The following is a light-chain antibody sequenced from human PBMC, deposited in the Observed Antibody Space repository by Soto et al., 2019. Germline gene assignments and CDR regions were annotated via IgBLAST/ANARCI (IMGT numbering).Light chain of an antibody. Sequence: EMVMTQAPATLSVSPGERVTLSCRASESVHRNLAWYQQKPGQGPSLLIYYASTRATGVPDRFTGSGSGTEFTLTISSLQSEDSGLSHCQHCSNWPPTFGPGTKVEIK. V-gene: IGKV3-15*01. J-gene: IGKJ3*01. CDR3: QHCSNWPPT. CDR2: YAS. CDR1: ESVHRN.